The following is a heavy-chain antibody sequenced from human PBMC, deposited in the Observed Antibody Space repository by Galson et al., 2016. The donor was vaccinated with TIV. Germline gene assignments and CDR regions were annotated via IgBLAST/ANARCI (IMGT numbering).Heavy chain of an antibody. CDR3: ARLTYSTSYYEYFEH. CDR2: LFYGGST. D-gene: IGHD6-13*01. CDR1: GASISNSAYY. J-gene: IGHJ1*01. V-gene: IGHV4-39*01. Sequence: ETLSLTCDVSGASISNSAYYWGWIRQPPGKGLEWIGSLFYGGSTFYNPSLNSRITISVDKSKNQLSLRVTSVTAADAAVYFCARLTYSTSYYEYFEHWGQGTLVTVSS.